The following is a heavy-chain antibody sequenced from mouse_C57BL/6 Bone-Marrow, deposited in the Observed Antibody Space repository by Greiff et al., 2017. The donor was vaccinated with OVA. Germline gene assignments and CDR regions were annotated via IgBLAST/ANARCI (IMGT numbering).Heavy chain of an antibody. CDR3: ARGYYGSSHWYFDV. D-gene: IGHD1-1*01. Sequence: DVKLQESGPELVKPGASVKISCKASGYSFTGYYMNWVKQSPEKSLEWIGEINPSTGGTTYNQKFKAKATLTVDKSSSTAYMQLKSLTSEDSAVYYCARGYYGSSHWYFDVWGTGTTVTVSS. CDR1: GYSFTGYY. V-gene: IGHV1-42*01. CDR2: INPSTGGT. J-gene: IGHJ1*03.